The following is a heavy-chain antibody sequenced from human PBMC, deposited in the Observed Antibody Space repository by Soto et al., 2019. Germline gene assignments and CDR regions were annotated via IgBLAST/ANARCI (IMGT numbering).Heavy chain of an antibody. V-gene: IGHV3-73*01. D-gene: IGHD6-19*01. CDR3: TRGRGWYRGAKTYYYYGMDV. Sequence: GGSLRLSCAASGFTFSGFAMHWVRQASGKGLEWVGRIRSKANSYATAYAASVKGRFTISRDDSKNTAYLQMNSLKTEDTAVYYCTRGRGWYRGAKTYYYYGMDVWGQGTTVTVS. CDR1: GFTFSGFA. J-gene: IGHJ6*02. CDR2: IRSKANSYAT.